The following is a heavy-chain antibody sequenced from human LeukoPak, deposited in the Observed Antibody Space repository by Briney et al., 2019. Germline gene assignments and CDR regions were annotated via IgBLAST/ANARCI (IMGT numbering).Heavy chain of an antibody. CDR3: ARDRLVVVPAHFYYCYGMDV. CDR1: GGSISSYY. CDR2: IYTSGST. Sequence: SETLSLTCTVSGGSISSYYWSWIRQPAGKGLEWIGRIYTSGSTNYNPSLKSRVTMSVDTSKNQFSLKLSSVTAADTAVYYCARDRLVVVPAHFYYCYGMDVWGQGTTVTVSS. D-gene: IGHD2-2*01. J-gene: IGHJ6*02. V-gene: IGHV4-4*07.